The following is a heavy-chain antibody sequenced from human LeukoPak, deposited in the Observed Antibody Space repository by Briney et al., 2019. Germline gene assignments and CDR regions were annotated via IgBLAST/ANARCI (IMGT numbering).Heavy chain of an antibody. CDR1: GGSISSDY. CDR2: ISYSGST. J-gene: IGHJ4*02. V-gene: IGHV4-59*01. D-gene: IGHD6-19*01. CDR3: ARTKSGWYYSDY. Sequence: PSETLSLTCTVSGGSISSDYWSWIRQPPGKGLEWIGYISYSGSTNYNPSLKSRLTISADTSQNQFSLKLSSVTAADTAVYYCARTKSGWYYSDYWGQGTLVSVSS.